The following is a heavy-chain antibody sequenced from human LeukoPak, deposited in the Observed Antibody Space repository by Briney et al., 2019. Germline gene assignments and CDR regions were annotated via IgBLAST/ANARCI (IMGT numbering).Heavy chain of an antibody. CDR3: AREVEPISAMDKRDWYFDL. Sequence: SETLSLTCTVSGGSISSYYWSWIRQPPGKGLEWIGYIYYSGSTNYNPSLKSRATISVDTSKNQFSLKLSSVTAADTAVYYCAREVEPISAMDKRDWYFDLWGRGTLVTVSS. CDR2: IYYSGST. D-gene: IGHD5-18*01. V-gene: IGHV4-59*01. J-gene: IGHJ2*01. CDR1: GGSISSYY.